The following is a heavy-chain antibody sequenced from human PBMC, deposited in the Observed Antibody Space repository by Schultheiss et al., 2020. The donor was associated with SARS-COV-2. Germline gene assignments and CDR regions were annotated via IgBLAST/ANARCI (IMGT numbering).Heavy chain of an antibody. V-gene: IGHV4-30-4*01. Sequence: SETLSLTCTVSGGSISSGDYYWSWIRQPPGKGLEWIGYIYYSGSTYYNPSLKSRVTISVDTSKNQFSLKLSSVTAADTAVYYCARDHPLKGMDVWGQGTTVTVSS. CDR1: GGSISSGDYY. J-gene: IGHJ6*02. CDR2: IYYSGST. CDR3: ARDHPLKGMDV.